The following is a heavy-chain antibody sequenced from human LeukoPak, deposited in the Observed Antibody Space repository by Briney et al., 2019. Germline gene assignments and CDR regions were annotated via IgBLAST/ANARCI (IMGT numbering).Heavy chain of an antibody. Sequence: AAETVSYMASLYTFTHYYIHWVRQAPRQGLEWMAWINPNSGSTNYARKFQGRVTMTRDTTISTAYMELSRLRSDDTAVDYWARVRTIAAAGNPVGYWGQGTLVTVSS. CDR1: LYTFTHYY. CDR2: INPNSGST. J-gene: IGHJ4*02. D-gene: IGHD6-13*01. CDR3: ARVRTIAAAGNPVGY. V-gene: IGHV1-2*02.